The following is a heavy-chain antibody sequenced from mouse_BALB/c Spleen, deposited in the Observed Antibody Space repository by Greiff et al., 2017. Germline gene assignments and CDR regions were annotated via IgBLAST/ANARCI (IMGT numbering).Heavy chain of an antibody. J-gene: IGHJ4*01. CDR2: ISYSGST. CDR1: GYSITSDYA. D-gene: IGHD4-1*02. V-gene: IGHV3-2*02. CDR3: AISTGTYAMDY. Sequence: EVQLQQSGPGLVKPSQSLSLTCTVTGYSITSDYAWNWIRQFPGNKLEWMGYISYSGSTSYNPSLKSRISITRDTSKNQFFLQLNSVTTEDTATYYCAISTGTYAMDYWGQGTSVTVSS.